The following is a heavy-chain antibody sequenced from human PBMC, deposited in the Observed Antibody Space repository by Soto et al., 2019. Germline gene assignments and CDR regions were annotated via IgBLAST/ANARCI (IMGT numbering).Heavy chain of an antibody. J-gene: IGHJ4*02. CDR1: GFTFSTYI. CDR2: INGNSRYI. D-gene: IGHD4-17*01. V-gene: IGHV3-21*02. Sequence: EVQLVESGGGLVKPGGSLRLSCAASGFTFSTYIMNWVRQAPGRGLEWVSSINGNSRYIYYGDSVKGRFTVSRDNAKNSLYLQMNSLRDEDTSVYYCAREGVGRDDGESFDYWGQGTLGTVSS. CDR3: AREGVGRDDGESFDY.